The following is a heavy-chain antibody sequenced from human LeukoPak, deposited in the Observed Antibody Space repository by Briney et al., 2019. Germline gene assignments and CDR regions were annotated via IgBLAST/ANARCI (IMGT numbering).Heavy chain of an antibody. CDR1: GYSISSGYY. CDR2: IYHSGST. D-gene: IGHD4-11*01. V-gene: IGHV4-38-2*02. Sequence: SXXLSLTCTVSGYSISSGYYWGWIRPPPGKGLEWIGSIYHSGSTYYNPSLKSRVTISVDTSKNQFSLKLSSVTAADTAVYYCARRDYSNGGFDYWGQGTLVTVSS. CDR3: ARRDYSNGGFDY. J-gene: IGHJ4*02.